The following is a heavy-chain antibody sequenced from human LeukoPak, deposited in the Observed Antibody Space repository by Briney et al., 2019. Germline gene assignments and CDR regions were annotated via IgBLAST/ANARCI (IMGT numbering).Heavy chain of an antibody. CDR2: LNPKSGDT. CDR1: GYTFTDYY. CDR3: ARGRDIEMTTMSGGSDY. V-gene: IGHV1-2*02. Sequence: GASVKVSCKASGYTFTDYYMHWVRQAPGQGLEWMGWLNPKSGDTNYAQKFQGRVSMTRDTSISTAYMDLSDLRSDDTAVYYCARGRDIEMTTMSGGSDYWGQGTLVTVSS. J-gene: IGHJ4*02. D-gene: IGHD5-24*01.